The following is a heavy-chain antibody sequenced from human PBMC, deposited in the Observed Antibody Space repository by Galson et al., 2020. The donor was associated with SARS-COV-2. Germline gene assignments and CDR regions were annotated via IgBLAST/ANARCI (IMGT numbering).Heavy chain of an antibody. D-gene: IGHD1-26*01. CDR2: IYSGGST. J-gene: IGHJ2*01. CDR3: ARLEWESPSWYFDL. CDR1: GFTVSSNY. Sequence: GESLKISCAASGFTVSSNYMSWVRQAPGKGLEWVSVIYSGGSTYYADSVKGRFTISRDNSKNTLYLQMNSLRAEDTAVYYCARLEWESPSWYFDLWGRGTLVTVSS. V-gene: IGHV3-53*01.